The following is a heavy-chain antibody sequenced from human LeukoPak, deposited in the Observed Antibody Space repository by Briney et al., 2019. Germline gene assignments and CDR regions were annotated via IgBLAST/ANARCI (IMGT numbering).Heavy chain of an antibody. D-gene: IGHD5-24*01. Sequence: SQTLSLTCAISGDSVSSNSAAWDWIRQSPSRGLEWLGRTYYRSKWYNDYAVSVKSRITINPDTSKNQFSLQLNSVTPEDTAVYYCARGGRDGYNKGQAETLYYFDYWGQGTLVTVSS. J-gene: IGHJ4*02. V-gene: IGHV6-1*01. CDR3: ARGGRDGYNKGQAETLYYFDY. CDR2: TYYRSKWYN. CDR1: GDSVSSNSAA.